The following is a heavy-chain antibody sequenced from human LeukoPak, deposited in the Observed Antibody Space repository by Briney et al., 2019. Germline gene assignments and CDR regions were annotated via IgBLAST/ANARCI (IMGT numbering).Heavy chain of an antibody. CDR2: INPRSGGT. J-gene: IGHJ4*02. V-gene: IGHV1-2*02. CDR3: ASRYCNGGDCTYLPVYFDY. Sequence: ASVKVSCKTSGYTFTAYYLHWVRQAPGHGLEWVGWINPRSGGTNYAPKFQGRVTMTSDTSSSTAYMELSGLRSDDTATYFCASRYCNGGDCTYLPVYFDYWGQGALVIVSS. D-gene: IGHD2-8*02. CDR1: GYTFTAYY.